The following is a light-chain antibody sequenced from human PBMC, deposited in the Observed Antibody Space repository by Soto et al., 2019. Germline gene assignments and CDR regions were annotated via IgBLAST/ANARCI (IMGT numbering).Light chain of an antibody. CDR3: QQYGSSPSIT. V-gene: IGKV3-20*01. Sequence: EIVLTQSPGTLSLSPRERATLSCRASQSVSSSYLAWYQQKPGQAPRLLIYGASSRATGIPDRFSGSGSGTDFTHTISRLEPEDFAVYYCQQYGSSPSITFGQGTRLEIK. J-gene: IGKJ5*01. CDR1: QSVSSSY. CDR2: GAS.